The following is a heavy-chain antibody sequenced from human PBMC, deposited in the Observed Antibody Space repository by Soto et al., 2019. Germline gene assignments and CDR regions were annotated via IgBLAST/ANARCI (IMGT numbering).Heavy chain of an antibody. CDR1: GDSVSSNSAA. CDR3: ARERGVLSEAFDI. J-gene: IGHJ3*02. V-gene: IGHV6-1*01. Sequence: SQTLSLTCAISGDSVSSNSAAWNWLRQSPSRGLEWLGRTYYRSKWYNDYVVSVKSRITINPDTSKNQFSLQLNSVAPEDTAVYYCARERGVLSEAFDIWGQGTVVTVSS. D-gene: IGHD3-10*01. CDR2: TYYRSKWYN.